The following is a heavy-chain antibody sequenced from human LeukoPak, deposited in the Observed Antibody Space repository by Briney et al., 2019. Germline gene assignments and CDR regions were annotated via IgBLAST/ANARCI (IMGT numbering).Heavy chain of an antibody. J-gene: IGHJ6*03. CDR1: GFTLTSYG. CDR3: AKTGGDSVLYYYYMDV. D-gene: IGHD3-10*01. V-gene: IGHV3-30*02. Sequence: GGSLRLSCAAPGFTLTSYGMHWVRQAPGKGLEWVALIQYDGSNKNYAESVKGRFTISRDYSKNTLYLQMNSLRAEDTAVYYCAKTGGDSVLYYYYMDVWGKGTTVTVSS. CDR2: IQYDGSNK.